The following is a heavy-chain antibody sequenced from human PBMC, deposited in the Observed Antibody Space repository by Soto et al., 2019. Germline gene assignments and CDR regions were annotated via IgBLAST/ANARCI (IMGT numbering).Heavy chain of an antibody. CDR3: AKEVTSGLYYFDY. CDR2: ISGSGDSP. V-gene: IGHV3-23*01. D-gene: IGHD6-19*01. CDR1: GFTFGSYA. Sequence: GGSLRLSCAASGFTFGSYAISWVGQGPGKGLEWVSIISGSGDSPYYADSVKGRFTISRDNSRNTLYLQMNSLRAGDSAKYYCAKEVTSGLYYFDYWGPGTLVTVSS. J-gene: IGHJ4*02.